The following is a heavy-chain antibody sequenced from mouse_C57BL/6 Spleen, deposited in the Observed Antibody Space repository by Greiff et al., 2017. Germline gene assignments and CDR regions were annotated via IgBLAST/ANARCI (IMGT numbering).Heavy chain of an antibody. J-gene: IGHJ4*01. Sequence: VMLVESGPGLVQPSQSLSITCTVSGFSLTSYGVHWVRQSPGKGLEWLGVIWRGGSTDYNAAFMSRLSITKDNSKSQVFFKMNSLQADDTAIYYCANYDYDPYAMDYWGQGTSVTVSS. CDR1: GFSLTSYG. V-gene: IGHV2-5*01. CDR2: IWRGGST. D-gene: IGHD2-4*01. CDR3: ANYDYDPYAMDY.